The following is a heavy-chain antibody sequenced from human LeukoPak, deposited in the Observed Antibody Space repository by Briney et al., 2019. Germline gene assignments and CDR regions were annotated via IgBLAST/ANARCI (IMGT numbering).Heavy chain of an antibody. J-gene: IGHJ4*02. CDR3: AKVSRITMIVVVNPLDY. D-gene: IGHD3-22*01. CDR2: ISGSGGHT. CDR1: GFTFTTYA. V-gene: IGHV3-23*01. Sequence: GGSLRLSCAVSGFTFTTYAMSWVRQAPGKGLEWVSSISGSGGHTNYADSVKGRFTISRDNAKNTLYLQMNSLRAEDTAVYYCAKVSRITMIVVVNPLDYWGQGTLVTVSS.